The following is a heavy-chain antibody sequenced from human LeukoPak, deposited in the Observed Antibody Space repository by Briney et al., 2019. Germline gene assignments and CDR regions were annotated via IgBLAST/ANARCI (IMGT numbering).Heavy chain of an antibody. CDR2: INPNSGDT. CDR3: ARAEVRYWNHGGKNWFDP. J-gene: IGHJ5*02. CDR1: GYTFTDYY. Sequence: ASVKVSCKASGYTFTDYYMHWVRQTPGQGLEWMGWINPNSGDTNYAQKFQGRVTMTRDTSISTAYMELSRLRSDDTAVYYCARAEVRYWNHGGKNWFDPWGQGTLVTVSS. V-gene: IGHV1-2*02. D-gene: IGHD1-1*01.